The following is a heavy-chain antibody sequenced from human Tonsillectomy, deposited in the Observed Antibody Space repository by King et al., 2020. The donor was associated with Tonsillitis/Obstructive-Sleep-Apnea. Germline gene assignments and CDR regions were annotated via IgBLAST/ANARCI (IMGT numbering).Heavy chain of an antibody. CDR1: GTSISSYY. V-gene: IGHV4-59*08. J-gene: IGHJ3*02. D-gene: IGHD3-22*01. Sequence: QLQESGPGLVKPSETLSLTCTVSGTSISSYYWSWIRQPPGKGLEWIGYIYYRGSTNYNPSLKSRVTISVDTSNNQFSLKLSSVTAADTAVYYCARRSHYYDSSGYYPTAFDIWGQGTMVTVSS. CDR2: IYYRGST. CDR3: ARRSHYYDSSGYYPTAFDI.